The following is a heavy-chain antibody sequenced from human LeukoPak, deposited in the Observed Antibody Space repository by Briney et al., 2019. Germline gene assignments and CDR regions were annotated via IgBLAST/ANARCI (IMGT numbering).Heavy chain of an antibody. CDR3: ARNFPPRYYYDSSGYYWFAFDI. Sequence: SETLSLTCPVSGGSISSGGYYWSWIRQHPGKGLEWIGCIYYSGSTYYNPSLKSRVTISVDTSKNQFSLKLSSVTAADTAVYYCARNFPPRYYYDSSGYYWFAFDIRGQGTMVTVSS. V-gene: IGHV4-31*03. CDR1: GGSISSGGYY. CDR2: IYYSGST. D-gene: IGHD3-22*01. J-gene: IGHJ3*02.